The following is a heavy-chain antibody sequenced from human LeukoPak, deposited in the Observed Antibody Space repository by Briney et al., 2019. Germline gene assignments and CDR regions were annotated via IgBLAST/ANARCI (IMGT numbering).Heavy chain of an antibody. V-gene: IGHV3-66*01. CDR3: ARDTNSMYTFGF. CDR1: GFTVSSSY. D-gene: IGHD2/OR15-2a*01. J-gene: IGHJ4*02. Sequence: GGSLRLSCAGSGFTVSSSYMSWVRQSPGKGLEWVAVIYSGGSTYYVDSVKDRFTISRDNSKNTLYLQMNSLRAEDTAVYYCARDTNSMYTFGFWGQGTLVTVSS. CDR2: IYSGGST.